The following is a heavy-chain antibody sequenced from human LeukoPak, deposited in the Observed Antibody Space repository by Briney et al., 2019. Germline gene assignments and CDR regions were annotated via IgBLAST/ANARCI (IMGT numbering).Heavy chain of an antibody. D-gene: IGHD4-17*01. CDR3: ARQSDYWSGWYDP. Sequence: GESLKISCKGSGYSFTSYRIGWVRQMPGKGLEWMGIIYPGDSDTRYSPSFQGQVTISADKSISTAYLQWSSLKASDTAMYYCARQSDYWSGWYDPWGQGTLVTVSS. J-gene: IGHJ5*02. CDR2: IYPGDSDT. CDR1: GYSFTSYR. V-gene: IGHV5-51*01.